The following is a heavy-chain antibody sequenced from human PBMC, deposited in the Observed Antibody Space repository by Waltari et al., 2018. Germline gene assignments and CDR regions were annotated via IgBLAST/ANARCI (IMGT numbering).Heavy chain of an antibody. CDR2: IYYSGST. Sequence: QLQLQESGPGLVKPSETLSLTCTVSGGSISSSSYYWGWIRQPPGKGLEWIGSIYYSGSTYYNPSLKSRVTISVDTSKNQFSLKLSSVTAADTAVYYCARLSQYSSNWFDPWGQGTLFTVSS. CDR3: ARLSQYSSNWFDP. J-gene: IGHJ5*02. V-gene: IGHV4-39*01. D-gene: IGHD5-18*01. CDR1: GGSISSSSYY.